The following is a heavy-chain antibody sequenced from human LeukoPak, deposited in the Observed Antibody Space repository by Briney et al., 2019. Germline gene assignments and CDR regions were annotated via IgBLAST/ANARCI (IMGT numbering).Heavy chain of an antibody. D-gene: IGHD6-19*01. CDR1: GYTVTELS. CDR2: FDPEDGKT. V-gene: IGHV1-24*01. J-gene: IGHJ4*02. CDR3: ATGGWDYFDS. Sequence: ASVKVSCKVSGYTVTELSIHWVRQAPGKGHEWMGGFDPEDGKTIHAQKLQGRVSMPEDTSTDTAYMDLRSLRSEDTAVYYCATGGWDYFDSWGQGTLVTVSS.